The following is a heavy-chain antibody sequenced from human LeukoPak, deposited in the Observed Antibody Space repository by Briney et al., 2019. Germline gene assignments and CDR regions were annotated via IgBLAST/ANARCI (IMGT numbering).Heavy chain of an antibody. CDR3: AKDWGSSGWYNWFDP. V-gene: IGHV3-30*18. D-gene: IGHD6-19*01. CDR2: ISHDGSIE. J-gene: IGHJ5*02. CDR1: GFTFSSYW. Sequence: QSGGSLRLSCAASGFTFSSYWMSWARQAPGKGLEWVAMISHDGSIEHYGDSVKGRLTISRDNSKNTLYLQMNSLRDEDTGVYYCAKDWGSSGWYNWFDPWGQGTLVTVSS.